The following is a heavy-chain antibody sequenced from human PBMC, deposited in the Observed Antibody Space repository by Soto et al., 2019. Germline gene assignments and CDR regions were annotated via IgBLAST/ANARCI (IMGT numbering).Heavy chain of an antibody. CDR2: ISGSGDST. CDR1: GFTFSAFA. J-gene: IGHJ4*02. D-gene: IGHD6-13*01. CDR3: AKSYSSNWYDYFDY. Sequence: SLRLSCAASGFTFSAFAMSWVRQAPGKGLEWVSAISGSGDSTYYADSVKGRFTISRDISKNTLYLQMSTLRAEDTALYYCAKSYSSNWYDYFDYWGQGTLVTVSS. V-gene: IGHV3-23*01.